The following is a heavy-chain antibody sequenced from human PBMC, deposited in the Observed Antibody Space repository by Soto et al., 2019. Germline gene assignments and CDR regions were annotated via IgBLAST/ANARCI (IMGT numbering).Heavy chain of an antibody. Sequence: SETLSLTCAVPGGSISSGGYSWSWIRQPPGKGLEWIGYIYHSGSTNYNPSLKSRVTISVDKSKNQFSLKVSSVTAADTAVYYCAILLRSTYDMDVWGQGTTVTVSS. D-gene: IGHD3-3*01. CDR2: IYHSGST. CDR1: GGSISSGGYS. V-gene: IGHV4-30-2*01. CDR3: AILLRSTYDMDV. J-gene: IGHJ6*02.